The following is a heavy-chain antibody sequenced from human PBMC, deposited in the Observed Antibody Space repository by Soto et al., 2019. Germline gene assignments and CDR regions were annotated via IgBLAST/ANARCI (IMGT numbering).Heavy chain of an antibody. CDR1: GFTFSNAW. V-gene: IGHV3-15*01. J-gene: IGHJ1*01. Sequence: GGSLRLSCAASGFTFSNAWMSWVRQAPGKGLEWVGRIKSKTDGGTTDYAARVKGRFTISRDDSNNKLYLQMNSLKTEDTGVYYCTRIRQNWNYWWGQGTLVTVSS. CDR2: IKSKTDGGTT. D-gene: IGHD1-7*01. CDR3: TRIRQNWNYW.